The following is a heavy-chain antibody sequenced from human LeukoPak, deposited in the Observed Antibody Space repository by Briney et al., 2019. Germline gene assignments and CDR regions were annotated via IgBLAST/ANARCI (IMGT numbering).Heavy chain of an antibody. J-gene: IGHJ6*03. V-gene: IGHV3-49*03. CDR2: IRSKAYGGTT. Sequence: AGGSLRLSCTASGFTFGDYAMSWFRQAPGKGLEWVGFIRSKAYGGTTEYAASVKGRFTISRDDSKSIAYLQMNSLKTEDTAVYYCTRDPDSRWFDYYYMDVWGKGTTVTVSS. CDR3: TRDPDSRWFDYYYMDV. D-gene: IGHD3-10*01. CDR1: GFTFGDYA.